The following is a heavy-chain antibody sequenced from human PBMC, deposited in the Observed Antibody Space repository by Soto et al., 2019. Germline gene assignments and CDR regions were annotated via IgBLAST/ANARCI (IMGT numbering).Heavy chain of an antibody. CDR2: IYYSGST. D-gene: IGHD3-10*01. V-gene: IGHV4-59*08. J-gene: IGHJ4*02. CDR1: GGSISSYY. CDR3: ASLRLGSHGDFDY. Sequence: PSETLSLTCTVSGGSISSYYWSWIRQPPGKGLEWIGYIYYSGSTNYNPSLKSRVTISVDTSKNQFALKLSSVTAADTAVYYCASLRLGSHGDFDYWGQGTLVTVSS.